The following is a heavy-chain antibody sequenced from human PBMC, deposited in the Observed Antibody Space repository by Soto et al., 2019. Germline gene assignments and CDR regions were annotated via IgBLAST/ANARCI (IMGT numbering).Heavy chain of an antibody. J-gene: IGHJ4*02. V-gene: IGHV1-69*06. CDR3: ARALYCSSTSCYHGVIGGFDY. CDR2: IIPIFGTA. CDR1: GGTFSSYA. D-gene: IGHD2-2*01. Sequence: ASVKVSCKASGGTFSSYAISWVRQAPGQGLEWMGGIIPIFGTANYAQKFQGRVTITADKSTSTAYMELSSLRSEDTAVYYCARALYCSSTSCYHGVIGGFDYWGQGTLVTVSS.